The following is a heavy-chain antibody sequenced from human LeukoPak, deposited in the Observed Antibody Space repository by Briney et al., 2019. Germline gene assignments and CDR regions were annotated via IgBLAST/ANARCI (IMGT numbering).Heavy chain of an antibody. D-gene: IGHD3-16*01. CDR1: GFTVSSNH. CDR2: SYIGGNT. Sequence: PGGSLRLSCAVSGFTVSSNHMRWVRQTPRQGPEWVSVSYIGGNTHITDSVKGRFTISRANSKNTLYLHMNSLRAEDTAVYYCARSGVIGIGGIGYFDYWGQGTLVTVSS. V-gene: IGHV3-53*01. CDR3: ARSGVIGIGGIGYFDY. J-gene: IGHJ4*02.